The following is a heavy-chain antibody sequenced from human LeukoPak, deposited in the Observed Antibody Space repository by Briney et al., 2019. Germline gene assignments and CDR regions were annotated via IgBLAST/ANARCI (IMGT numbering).Heavy chain of an antibody. CDR2: ISGSSERT. D-gene: IGHD6-19*01. CDR3: ARDISSGWYFDY. V-gene: IGHV3-23*01. CDR1: GFTFNNYA. Sequence: GGSLRLSCTASGFTFNNYAMSWVRQAPGKGLEWVSGISGSSERTYFAESVKGRFHISRDNSKNTLYLQMNSLRAEDTAVYYCARDISSGWYFDYWGQGTLVTVSS. J-gene: IGHJ4*02.